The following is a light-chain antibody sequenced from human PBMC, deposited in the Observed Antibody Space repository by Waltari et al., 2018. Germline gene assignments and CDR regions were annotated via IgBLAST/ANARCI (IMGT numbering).Light chain of an antibody. V-gene: IGLV2-14*01. CDR1: SSDVGRYNY. J-gene: IGLJ3*02. CDR3: ASYNPGSTLV. Sequence: QSALTQPASVSGSPGQSITISCPGSSSDVGRYNYFSWYQQFPDRAPKLIIYDVTNRPSGVSNRFSGSKSANTASLTISGLQPEDEAEYYCASYNPGSTLVFGGGTKLTVL. CDR2: DVT.